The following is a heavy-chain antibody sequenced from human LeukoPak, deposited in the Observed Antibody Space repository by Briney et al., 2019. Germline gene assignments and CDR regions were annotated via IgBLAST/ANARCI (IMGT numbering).Heavy chain of an antibody. Sequence: PGGSLRLSCAASGFTVSSNYMSWVRQAPGKGLEWVSVIYSGGSTYYADSVKGRFTISRDNSKNTLYLQMNSLRAEDTAVCYCARDSVAVAGTDYWGQGTLVTVSS. CDR2: IYSGGST. J-gene: IGHJ4*02. CDR1: GFTVSSNY. V-gene: IGHV3-66*01. D-gene: IGHD6-13*01. CDR3: ARDSVAVAGTDY.